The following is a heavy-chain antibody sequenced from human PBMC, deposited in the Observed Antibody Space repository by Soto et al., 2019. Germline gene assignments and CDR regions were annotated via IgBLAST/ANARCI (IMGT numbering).Heavy chain of an antibody. Sequence: GGSLRLSCAASGFTFSSYAMSWVRQAPGKGLEWVSAISGSGGSTYYADSVKGRFTISRDNSKSTLYLQMNSLRAEDTAVYYCAKDLAGGGYFDYWGQGTLVTVSS. CDR1: GFTFSSYA. V-gene: IGHV3-23*01. CDR2: ISGSGGST. CDR3: AKDLAGGGYFDY. J-gene: IGHJ4*02. D-gene: IGHD2-15*01.